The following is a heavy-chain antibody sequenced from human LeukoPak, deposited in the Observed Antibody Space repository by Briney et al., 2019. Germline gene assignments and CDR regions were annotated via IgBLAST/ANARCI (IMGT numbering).Heavy chain of an antibody. CDR2: INSDGSST. Sequence: GGSLRLSCAASGFTFSSYWMHWVRQAPGKGLVWVSRINSDGSSTSYADSVKGRFTISRDNAKNTLYLQMNSLRAEDTAVYYCASPSVAGKGWYYYGMDVWGQGTTVTVSS. V-gene: IGHV3-74*01. CDR1: GFTFSSYW. J-gene: IGHJ6*02. CDR3: ASPSVAGKGWYYYGMDV. D-gene: IGHD6-19*01.